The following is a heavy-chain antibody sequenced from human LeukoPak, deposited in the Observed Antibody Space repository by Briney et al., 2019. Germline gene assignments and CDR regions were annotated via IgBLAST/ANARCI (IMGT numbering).Heavy chain of an antibody. CDR3: ARGGEHGSGSYYNV. CDR1: GGSISSGGYS. V-gene: IGHV4-30-2*01. D-gene: IGHD3-10*01. Sequence: SQNLSLTCAVSGGSISSGGYSWSWIRQPPGKGLEWIGSIYHSGSTYYNPSLKSRVTISVDRSKNQFSLKLSSVTAADTAVYYCARGGEHGSGSYYNVWGQGTLVTVSS. CDR2: IYHSGST. J-gene: IGHJ4*02.